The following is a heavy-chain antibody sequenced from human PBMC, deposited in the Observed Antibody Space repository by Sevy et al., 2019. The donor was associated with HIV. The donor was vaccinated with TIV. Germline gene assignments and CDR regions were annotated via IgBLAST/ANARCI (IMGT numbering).Heavy chain of an antibody. CDR1: GHTLTELP. V-gene: IGHV1-24*01. CDR2: FDPEDGER. CDR3: ASTREYYSDNSGYFDY. D-gene: IGHD3-22*01. J-gene: IGHJ4*02. Sequence: ASVKVSCMFSGHTLTELPIHWVRQAPGKRLEWMGRFDPEDGERIYAQKVQGRVTMTEDTSTDTAYMELSSLRSEDTALYYCASTREYYSDNSGYFDYWGQGTLVTVSS.